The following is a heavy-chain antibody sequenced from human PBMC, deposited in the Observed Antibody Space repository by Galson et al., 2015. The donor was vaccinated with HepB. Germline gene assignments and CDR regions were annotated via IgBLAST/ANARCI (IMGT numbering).Heavy chain of an antibody. D-gene: IGHD5-12*01. CDR3: ARDEVATITGGLVYYYGMDV. Sequence: SVKVSCKASGYTFTSYGISWVRQAPGLGLEWMGWISAYNGNTNYAQKLQGRVTMTTDTSTSTAYMELRSLRSDDTAVYYCARDEVATITGGLVYYYGMDVWGQGTTVTVSS. CDR2: ISAYNGNT. CDR1: GYTFTSYG. J-gene: IGHJ6*02. V-gene: IGHV1-18*04.